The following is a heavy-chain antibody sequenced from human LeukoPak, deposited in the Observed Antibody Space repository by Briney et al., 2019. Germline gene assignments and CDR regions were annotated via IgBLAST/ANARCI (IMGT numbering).Heavy chain of an antibody. V-gene: IGHV3-21*01. CDR2: ITSGETYI. J-gene: IGHJ6*03. D-gene: IGHD4-17*01. Sequence: GGSLRLSCAASGFTFSTYNMNWLRQAPGKGLEWVSSITSGETYIYYADSVKGRFTISRDNAKNSLFLQVNSLRAEDTAVYYCAKNYGDYPSYYYYYYMDVWGKGTTVTVSS. CDR1: GFTFSTYN. CDR3: AKNYGDYPSYYYYYYMDV.